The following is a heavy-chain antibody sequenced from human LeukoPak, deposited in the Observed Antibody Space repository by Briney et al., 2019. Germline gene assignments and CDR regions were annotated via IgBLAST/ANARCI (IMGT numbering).Heavy chain of an antibody. Sequence: SETLSLTCAVYVGSFSGYYWSWIRQPPGNGLEFIGEINHSGSTNYNPSLKSRVTISVDTSKNQFSLKLSSVTAADTAVYYCARGRKYYVWGSSVFDYWGQGTLVTVSS. D-gene: IGHD3-16*01. CDR2: INHSGST. V-gene: IGHV4-34*01. CDR3: ARGRKYYVWGSSVFDY. CDR1: VGSFSGYY. J-gene: IGHJ4*02.